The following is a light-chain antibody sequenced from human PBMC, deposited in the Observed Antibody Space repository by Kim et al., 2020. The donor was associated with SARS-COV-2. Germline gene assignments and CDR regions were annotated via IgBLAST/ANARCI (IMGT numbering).Light chain of an antibody. CDR3: QQYGSSPTWT. CDR1: LSVSSTY. Sequence: PGERATLSCRASLSVSSTYLAWYQQRPGQAPKVLIHSASSRATGVPDRFSGSGSGTDFTLTISRLEPEDFAVYYCQQYGSSPTWTFGQGTKVDIK. V-gene: IGKV3-20*01. CDR2: SAS. J-gene: IGKJ1*01.